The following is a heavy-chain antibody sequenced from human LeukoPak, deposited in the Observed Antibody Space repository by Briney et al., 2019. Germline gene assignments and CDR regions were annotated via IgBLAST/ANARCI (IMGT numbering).Heavy chain of an antibody. Sequence: SETLSLTCTVSGGSISSYYWSWIRQPPGKGLEWIGYIYYSGSTNYNPSLKSRVTISVDTFKNQFSLKLSSVTAADTAVYYCARVSHYYGSGSYYYYYGMDVWGQGTTVTVSS. J-gene: IGHJ6*02. V-gene: IGHV4-59*01. CDR3: ARVSHYYGSGSYYYYYGMDV. CDR1: GGSISSYY. D-gene: IGHD3-10*01. CDR2: IYYSGST.